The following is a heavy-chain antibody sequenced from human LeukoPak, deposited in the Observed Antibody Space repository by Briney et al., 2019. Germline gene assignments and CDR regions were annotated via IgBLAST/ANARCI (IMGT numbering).Heavy chain of an antibody. Sequence: PSETLSLTCAVYGGSFSGYYWSWIRQPPGKGLEWIGEINHSGSTNYNPSLKSRVTISVDTSKNQFSLKLSSVTAADTAVYYCARVGSSGWYDEVIDYWGQGTLVTVSS. CDR1: GGSFSGYY. D-gene: IGHD6-19*01. J-gene: IGHJ4*02. CDR2: INHSGST. V-gene: IGHV4-34*01. CDR3: ARVGSSGWYDEVIDY.